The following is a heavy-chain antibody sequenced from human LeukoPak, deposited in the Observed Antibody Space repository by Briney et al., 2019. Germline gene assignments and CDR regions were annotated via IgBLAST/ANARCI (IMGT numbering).Heavy chain of an antibody. V-gene: IGHV1-18*01. J-gene: IGHJ6*02. D-gene: IGHD3-10*01. CDR3: ARHWGHASGRYYRVAHV. CDR1: GYTFTSYG. Sequence: ASVKVSCKASGYTFTSYGISWVRQAPGQGLEWMGWISAYNGNTNYAQKLQGRVTMTTDTSTSTAYMELRSLRSDDTAVYYCARHWGHASGRYYRVAHVWAQGTTVSVPS. CDR2: ISAYNGNT.